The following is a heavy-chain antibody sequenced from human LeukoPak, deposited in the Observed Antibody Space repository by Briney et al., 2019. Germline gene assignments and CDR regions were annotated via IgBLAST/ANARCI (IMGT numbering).Heavy chain of an antibody. CDR3: ARVVSESSGYQGY. V-gene: IGHV3-11*04. D-gene: IGHD3-22*01. CDR1: GFTFGDYY. Sequence: PGGSLRLSCAASGFTFGDYYMSWIRQTPGKGLEWVSYISDSGSTIYYADSVKGRFTISRDNAKNSLYLQMNSLRAEDTAVYYCARVVSESSGYQGYWGQGTLVTVSS. J-gene: IGHJ4*02. CDR2: ISDSGSTI.